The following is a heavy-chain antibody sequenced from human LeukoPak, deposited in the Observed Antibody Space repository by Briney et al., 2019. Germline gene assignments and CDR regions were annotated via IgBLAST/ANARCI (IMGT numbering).Heavy chain of an antibody. CDR3: AESYFDWLDN. V-gene: IGHV4-59*01. CDR1: GGSISGYY. D-gene: IGHD3-9*01. J-gene: IGHJ5*02. CDR2: IYYSGST. Sequence: SETLSLTCTVSGGSISGYYCSWIRQPPGKGLEWIGYIYYSGSTNYNPSHKSRVTISVDTSKNQFSLNLSSVTAADTAVYYCAESYFDWLDNWGQGTLVTVSS.